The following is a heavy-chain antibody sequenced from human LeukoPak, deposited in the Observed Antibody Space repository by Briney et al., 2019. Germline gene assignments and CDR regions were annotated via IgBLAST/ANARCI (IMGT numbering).Heavy chain of an antibody. CDR1: GGTFSSYA. J-gene: IGHJ6*03. D-gene: IGHD3-3*01. V-gene: IGHV1-69*05. CDR2: IIPIFGTA. CDR3: ARVARFYYYMEV. Sequence: SVKISCKASGGTFSSYAISWVRQAPGQGLEWMGRIIPIFGTANYAQKFQGRVTITTDESTSTAYMELSSLRSEDTAVYYCARVARFYYYMEVWGKGTTVTVSS.